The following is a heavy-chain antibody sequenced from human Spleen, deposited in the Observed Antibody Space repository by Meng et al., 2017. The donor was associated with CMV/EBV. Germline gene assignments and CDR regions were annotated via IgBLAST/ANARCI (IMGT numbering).Heavy chain of an antibody. J-gene: IGHJ4*02. V-gene: IGHV1-18*01. Sequence: CKVSGYNFDIYGITWVRQAPGQGLEWVGWVGAENGETNYGQKFQGRVTVTADTFTNTAYMEMRSLRSDDSAIYYCARAGAAVTTNFDFWGQGTLVTVSS. CDR1: GYNFDIYG. D-gene: IGHD4-17*01. CDR2: VGAENGET. CDR3: ARAGAAVTTNFDF.